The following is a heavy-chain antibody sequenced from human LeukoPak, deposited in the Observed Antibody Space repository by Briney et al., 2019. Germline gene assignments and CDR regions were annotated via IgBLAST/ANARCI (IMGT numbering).Heavy chain of an antibody. J-gene: IGHJ6*02. CDR1: GGSISSYY. CDR3: ARGVAVAGNYYYGMDV. Sequence: SETLSPTCAVSGGSISSYYWNWIRQPPGKGLEWIGYIYYSGSTNYNPSLKSRVTISVDTSKNQFSLKLISVTAADTAVYYCARGVAVAGNYYYGMDVWGQGTTVTVSS. CDR2: IYYSGST. V-gene: IGHV4-59*01. D-gene: IGHD6-19*01.